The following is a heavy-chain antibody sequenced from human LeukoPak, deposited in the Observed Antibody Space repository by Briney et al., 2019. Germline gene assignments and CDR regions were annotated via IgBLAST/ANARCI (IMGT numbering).Heavy chain of an antibody. J-gene: IGHJ5*02. Sequence: PSGTLSLTCAVSGGSISSSNWWSWVRQPPGKGLEWIGEIYHSGSTNFNPSLKSRVTISVDTSKNQFSLKLSSVTAADTAVYYCARLEITFGGVIASWGQGTLVTVSS. CDR2: IYHSGST. D-gene: IGHD3-16*02. V-gene: IGHV4-4*02. CDR1: GGSISSSNW. CDR3: ARLEITFGGVIAS.